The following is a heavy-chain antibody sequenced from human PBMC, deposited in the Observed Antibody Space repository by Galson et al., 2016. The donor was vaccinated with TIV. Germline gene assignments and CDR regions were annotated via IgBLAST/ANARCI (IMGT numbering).Heavy chain of an antibody. Sequence: SLRLSCAASGFRFNSYAMNWVRQAPGKGLEWVSSIGGTGGSTYYADSVKGRFTISRDSYKDTVYLQMSSLRAEDMAIYFCAKDRQWIPSSLDYWGQGILVTVSS. CDR1: GFRFNSYA. CDR3: AKDRQWIPSSLDY. D-gene: IGHD5-18*01. V-gene: IGHV3-23*01. J-gene: IGHJ4*02. CDR2: IGGTGGST.